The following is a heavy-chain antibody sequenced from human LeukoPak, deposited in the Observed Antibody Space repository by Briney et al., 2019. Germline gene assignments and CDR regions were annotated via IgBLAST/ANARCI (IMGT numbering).Heavy chain of an antibody. CDR3: AKDPRQWLAQYYIDY. J-gene: IGHJ4*02. CDR2: IKQDGSEK. D-gene: IGHD6-19*01. V-gene: IGHV3-7*01. Sequence: HTGGSLRLSCAASGFTFSSYWMSWVRQAPGKGLEWVANIKQDGSEKYYADSVKGRFTISRDNSKNTLYLQMNRLRAEDTAVYYCAKDPRQWLAQYYIDYWGQGTLVTVSS. CDR1: GFTFSSYW.